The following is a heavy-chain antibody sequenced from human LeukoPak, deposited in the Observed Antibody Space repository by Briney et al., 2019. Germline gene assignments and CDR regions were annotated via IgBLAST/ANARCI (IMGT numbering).Heavy chain of an antibody. V-gene: IGHV3-23*01. CDR1: GSSFSVYA. D-gene: IGHD1-20*01. J-gene: IGHJ4*02. CDR3: AGGVNSLHLDFDY. Sequence: PGGSLRLSCAASGSSFSVYAMGWVRQAPGKGLEWVSSISGSGSSPYYADSVKGRFTISRDNSKSTLYLEMSSLRAEDTAVYFCAGGVNSLHLDFDYWGQGTLVTVSS. CDR2: ISGSGSSP.